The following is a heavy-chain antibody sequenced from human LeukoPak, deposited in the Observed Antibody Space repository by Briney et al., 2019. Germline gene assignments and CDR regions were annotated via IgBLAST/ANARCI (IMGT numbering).Heavy chain of an antibody. J-gene: IGHJ3*02. CDR2: IYPTDSHT. D-gene: IGHD1-26*01. CDR3: ARPYSGSHDAFDI. V-gene: IGHV5-51*01. Sequence: GESLKISCKGSGYSFTSYWIGWVRQMPGKGLEWMGIIYPTDSHTTYSPSFQGQVTISADKSVSTAYLQWSSLKASDTAVYYCARPYSGSHDAFDIWGQGTMVTVSS. CDR1: GYSFTSYW.